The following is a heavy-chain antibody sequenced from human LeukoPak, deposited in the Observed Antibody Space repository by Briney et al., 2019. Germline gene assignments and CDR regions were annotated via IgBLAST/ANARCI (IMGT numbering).Heavy chain of an antibody. CDR1: GYSINSGYY. V-gene: IGHV4-38-2*02. CDR2: IYHSGST. J-gene: IGHJ4*02. Sequence: SETLSLTCTVSGYSINSGYYWGWIRQPPGKGLEWIGSIYHSGSTYYNPSLKSRVTISVDTSKNQFSLKLSSVTAADTAVYYCATVLKGRAPFDYWGQGTLVTVSS. CDR3: ATVLKGRAPFDY.